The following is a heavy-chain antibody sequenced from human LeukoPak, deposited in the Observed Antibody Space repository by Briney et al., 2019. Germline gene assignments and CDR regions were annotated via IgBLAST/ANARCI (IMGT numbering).Heavy chain of an antibody. CDR3: ARRKRSGCSSTSCLLNWFDP. Sequence: PSETLSLTCTVSGGSISSSSYYWGWIRQPPGQGLEWIGTIPYSGNAYYSPSLKSRVTISVDTSKNQFSLKLSSVTAADTAVYYCARRKRSGCSSTSCLLNWFDPWGQGTLVTVSS. CDR2: IPYSGNA. CDR1: GGSISSSSYY. V-gene: IGHV4-39*01. D-gene: IGHD2-2*01. J-gene: IGHJ5*02.